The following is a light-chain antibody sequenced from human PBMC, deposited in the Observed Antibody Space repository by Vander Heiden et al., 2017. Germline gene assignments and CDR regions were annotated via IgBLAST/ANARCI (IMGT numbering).Light chain of an antibody. CDR3: QKYNSAPPT. J-gene: IGKJ4*01. CDR2: AAS. CDR1: QGISNY. Sequence: DIQMTQYPPSLSASVGDRVAIPCRARQGISNYSAWYQQKPEKVTMLLIYAASTLQSGVPSLCSSSGSGTDFTLTSSILHADDVATYYQQKYNSAPPTFGGGTKVEIK. V-gene: IGKV1-27*01.